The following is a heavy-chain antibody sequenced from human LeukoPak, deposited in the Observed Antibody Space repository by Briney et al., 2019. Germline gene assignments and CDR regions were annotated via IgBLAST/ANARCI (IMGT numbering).Heavy chain of an antibody. J-gene: IGHJ4*02. CDR3: ARDPTPGMYYFDY. Sequence: SETLSLTCTDSGDSINTGGYYWNWIRQHPGKGLEWIGYIYYTGSTYYNPSLKSRPAISLDTSRNRFSLRLSSVTAADTAVYYCARDPTPGMYYFDYWGQGNLVTVSS. V-gene: IGHV4-31*03. CDR1: GDSINTGGYY. CDR2: IYYTGST. D-gene: IGHD4-11*01.